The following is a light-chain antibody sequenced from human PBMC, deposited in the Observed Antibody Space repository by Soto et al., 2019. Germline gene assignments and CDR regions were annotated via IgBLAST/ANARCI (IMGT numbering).Light chain of an antibody. CDR2: DAT. J-gene: IGLJ2*01. Sequence: QSALTQPASVSGSPGQSITISCTGTISDVVHDILVSWYQHHPGKAPKLIIYDATKRPSGVSTRLSGSKAGNTASLTISGLQAEDEADYYCCSFVASDKVIFGGGTKLTVL. CDR3: CSFVASDKVI. CDR1: ISDVVHDIL. V-gene: IGLV2-23*01.